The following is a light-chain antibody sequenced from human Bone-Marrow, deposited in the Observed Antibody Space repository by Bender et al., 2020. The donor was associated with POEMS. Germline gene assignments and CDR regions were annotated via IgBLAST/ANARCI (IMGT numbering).Light chain of an antibody. CDR3: CSYAGGSPSV. Sequence: QSALTQPASVSGSPGQSITISCTGTSSDVGSYNFVSWYQQHPGKAPKLMIYDVSKRPSGISYRFSASKSGNTASLTISGLQAEDEADYYCCSYAGGSPSVFGGGTQLTVL. CDR1: SSDVGSYNF. J-gene: IGLJ7*01. CDR2: DVS. V-gene: IGLV2-23*02.